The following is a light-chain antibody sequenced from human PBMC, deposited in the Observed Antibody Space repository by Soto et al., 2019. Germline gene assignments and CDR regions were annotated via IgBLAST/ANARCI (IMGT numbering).Light chain of an antibody. J-gene: IGLJ2*01. V-gene: IGLV2-8*01. CDR1: SSDVGGYNY. CDR3: ASYAGSNNLL. CDR2: EVS. Sequence: QSALTQPPSASGSTGQSVTISCTGTSSDVGGYNYVSWYQLHPGKAPKLLIYEVSKRPSGVPDRFSGSKSGNTASLTVSGLQAEDEAEYYCASYAGSNNLLFGGGTKLTVL.